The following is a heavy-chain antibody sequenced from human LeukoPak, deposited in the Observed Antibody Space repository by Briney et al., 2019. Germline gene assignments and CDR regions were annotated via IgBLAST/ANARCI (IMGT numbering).Heavy chain of an antibody. Sequence: GGSLRLSCAASGFTFSSYGMHWVRQAPGKGLEWVAFIRYDGSNKYYADSVKGRFTISRDNSKNTLYLQMNSLRAEDTAVYYCAKGFWSGYYSGFDYWGQGTLVTVSS. CDR2: IRYDGSNK. J-gene: IGHJ4*02. D-gene: IGHD3-3*01. CDR1: GFTFSSYG. CDR3: AKGFWSGYYSGFDY. V-gene: IGHV3-30*02.